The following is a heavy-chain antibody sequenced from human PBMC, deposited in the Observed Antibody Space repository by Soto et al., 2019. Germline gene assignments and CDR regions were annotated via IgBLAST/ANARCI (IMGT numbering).Heavy chain of an antibody. J-gene: IGHJ3*02. CDR2: ISYEGSNK. Sequence: QVQLVESGGGVVQPGRSLRLSCAASGFTFSSYAMHWVRQAPGKGLEWVAVISYEGSNKYYADSVKGRFTISRDNSKNTLYLQMNSLRAEDTAVYYCARKYYYDSSGSDDAFDIWGQGTMVTVSS. CDR1: GFTFSSYA. D-gene: IGHD3-22*01. V-gene: IGHV3-30-3*01. CDR3: ARKYYYDSSGSDDAFDI.